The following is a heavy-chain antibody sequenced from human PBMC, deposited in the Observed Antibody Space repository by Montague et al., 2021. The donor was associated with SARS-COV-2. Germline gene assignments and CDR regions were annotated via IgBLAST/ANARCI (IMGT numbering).Heavy chain of an antibody. D-gene: IGHD3-10*01. V-gene: IGHV4-59*03. CDR2: LHHSGAT. CDR3: ATSLGGRYYWAGYYFDY. J-gene: IGHJ4*02. Sequence: SETLSLTCAVTGASMSPYHWSWIRQPPGKGLEWIGNLHHSGATNYNPSLESRVTMSVDTSKNQFSLNLISVTAADTAVYFCATSLGGRYYWAGYYFDYWGQGTLVTVSA. CDR1: GASMSPYH.